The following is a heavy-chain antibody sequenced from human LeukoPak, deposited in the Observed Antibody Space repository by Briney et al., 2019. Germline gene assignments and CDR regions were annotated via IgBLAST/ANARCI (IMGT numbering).Heavy chain of an antibody. V-gene: IGHV4-34*01. CDR3: ARHYSSSWYRSDNWFDP. CDR2: INHSGST. CDR1: GGSFSGYY. J-gene: IGHJ5*02. Sequence: SETLSLTCAVYGGSFSGYYWSWIRQPPGKGLEWIGEINHSGSTNYNPSLKSRVTISVDTSKNQFSLKLSSVTAADTAVYYCARHYSSSWYRSDNWFDPWGQGTLVTVSS. D-gene: IGHD6-13*01.